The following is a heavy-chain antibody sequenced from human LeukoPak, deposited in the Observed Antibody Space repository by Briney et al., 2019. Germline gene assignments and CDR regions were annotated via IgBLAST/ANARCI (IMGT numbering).Heavy chain of an antibody. CDR2: ISSDGDNE. CDR1: EFIFSRYA. J-gene: IGHJ4*02. Sequence: GGSLRLSCEASEFIFSRYAMHWVRQAPGKGLEWVAVISSDGDNEYYADSVKGRFTISRDNSKSTLYLQMNSLRPEGTAVFYCARAYGYSYALDSWGQGTLVTVSS. D-gene: IGHD5-12*01. CDR3: ARAYGYSYALDS. V-gene: IGHV3-30*04.